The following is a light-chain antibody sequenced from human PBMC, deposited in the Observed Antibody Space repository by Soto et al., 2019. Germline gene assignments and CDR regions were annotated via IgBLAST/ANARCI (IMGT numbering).Light chain of an antibody. CDR2: DAS. CDR3: QQYDNLLT. CDR1: QDISNY. J-gene: IGKJ4*01. Sequence: DIQMTQSPSSLSASVGDRVTITCQASQDISNYLNWYQQKPGKAPKLLIYDASNLETGVPSRFSGSGSGTDFTFNISSLQPEDIATYYCQQYDNLLTFGGGTKVESK. V-gene: IGKV1-33*01.